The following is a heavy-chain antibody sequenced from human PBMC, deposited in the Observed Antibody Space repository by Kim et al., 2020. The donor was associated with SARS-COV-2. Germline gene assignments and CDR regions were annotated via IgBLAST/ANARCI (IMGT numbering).Heavy chain of an antibody. CDR3: ARDPANGYDWTTYYYYYGMDV. D-gene: IGHD5-12*01. J-gene: IGHJ6*02. V-gene: IGHV3-21*01. Sequence: GGSLRLSCAASGFTFSSYSMNWVRQAPGKGLEWVSSISSSSSYIYYADSVKGRFTISRDNAKNSLYLQMNSLRAEDTAVYYCARDPANGYDWTTYYYYYGMDVWGQGTTVTVSS. CDR2: ISSSSSYI. CDR1: GFTFSSYS.